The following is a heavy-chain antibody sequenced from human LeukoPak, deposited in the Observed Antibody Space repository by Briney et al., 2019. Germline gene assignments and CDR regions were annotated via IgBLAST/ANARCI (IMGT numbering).Heavy chain of an antibody. CDR3: TRDDDIGYCSSTSCSHAEYFQH. V-gene: IGHV3-49*04. CDR2: IRSKDYGGTR. Sequence: GGSLRLSCTASGFTFGDYAMSWVRQAPGKGLEWVGFIRSKDYGGTREYAASVKGRFTISRDDSKSIAYLQMNSLKTEDTAVYYCTRDDDIGYCSSTSCSHAEYFQHWGQGTLVTVSS. D-gene: IGHD2-2*01. CDR1: GFTFGDYA. J-gene: IGHJ1*01.